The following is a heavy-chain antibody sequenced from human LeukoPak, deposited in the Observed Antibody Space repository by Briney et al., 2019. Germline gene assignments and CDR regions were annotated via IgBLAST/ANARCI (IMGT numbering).Heavy chain of an antibody. Sequence: PGGSLRLSCAASGFTFSDYYMSWIRQAPGKGLEWVSYISSSGSTIYYADSVKGRFTISRDNAKNSLYLQMNSLRAEDTAVYYCARDLLVGVDGSHYGSGSVVNWFDPWGQGTLVTVSS. D-gene: IGHD3-10*01. CDR3: ARDLLVGVDGSHYGSGSVVNWFDP. CDR2: ISSSGSTI. J-gene: IGHJ5*02. V-gene: IGHV3-11*01. CDR1: GFTFSDYY.